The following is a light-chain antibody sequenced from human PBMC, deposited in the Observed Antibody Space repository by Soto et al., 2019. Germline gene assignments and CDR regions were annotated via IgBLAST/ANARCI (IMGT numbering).Light chain of an antibody. CDR1: QSVSSSY. Sequence: EVVLRQSQGTVSLSPGDRATLSCSDSQSVSSSYLAWYQQKPGQAPRLLIYGASSRATGIPDRFSGSGSGTEFTLTISSLQSEDFAVYYCQQYNNWPRTLGQGSNVDIK. J-gene: IGKJ1*01. CDR3: QQYNNWPRT. V-gene: IGKV3-20*01. CDR2: GAS.